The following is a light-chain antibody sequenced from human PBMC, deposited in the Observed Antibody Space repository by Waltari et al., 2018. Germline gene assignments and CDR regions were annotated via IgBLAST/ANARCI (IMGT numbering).Light chain of an antibody. Sequence: EIVMTQSPATLSVAPGERATFSCRASQSVSSNLAWYQQKPGQAPRLLIYGASTRATAFPARFSGSGSGTEFTLTISSLQSEDFAVYYCQQYNNSPRAFGQGTKVEIK. V-gene: IGKV3-15*01. J-gene: IGKJ1*01. CDR1: QSVSSN. CDR3: QQYNNSPRA. CDR2: GAS.